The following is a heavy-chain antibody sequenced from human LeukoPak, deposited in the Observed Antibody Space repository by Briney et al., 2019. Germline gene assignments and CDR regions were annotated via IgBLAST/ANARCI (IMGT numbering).Heavy chain of an antibody. Sequence: PGGSLRLSCAASGFTFDDYAMHWVRQAPRKGLEWVSLISWDGGGTYYADTVKGRFTISRDNSKNSLYLQMNSLRAEDTALYYCAKDMAAYYYASGNIDYWGQGTLVTVSS. CDR1: GFTFDDYA. V-gene: IGHV3-43D*03. J-gene: IGHJ4*02. CDR3: AKDMAAYYYASGNIDY. D-gene: IGHD3-10*01. CDR2: ISWDGGGT.